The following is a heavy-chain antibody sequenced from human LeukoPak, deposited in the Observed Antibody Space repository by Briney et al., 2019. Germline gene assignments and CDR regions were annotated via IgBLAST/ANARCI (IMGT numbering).Heavy chain of an antibody. CDR2: IRSKASTYAT. CDR1: GFTFSGSA. D-gene: IGHD4-17*01. Sequence: GGSLRLSCAASGFTFSGSAMHWVRQAPGKGLEWVGRIRSKASTYATAYAASVRGRFTISSDDSANTAHMQMNSLKTEDVAVYCCVQGYGYGGQGTLVTVSS. J-gene: IGHJ4*02. V-gene: IGHV3-73*01. CDR3: VQGYGY.